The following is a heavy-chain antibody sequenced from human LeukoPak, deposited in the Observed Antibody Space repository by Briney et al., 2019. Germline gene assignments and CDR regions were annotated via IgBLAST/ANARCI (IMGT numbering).Heavy chain of an antibody. CDR1: GGSISSYY. Sequence: QSSETLSLTCTVSGGSISSYYWSWIRQPPGKGLEWIGYIYYSGSTNYNPSLKSRVTISVDTSKNQFSLKLSSVTAADTAVYYCARVGYDSSGYYLDYWGQGTLVTVSS. V-gene: IGHV4-59*01. J-gene: IGHJ4*02. CDR2: IYYSGST. CDR3: ARVGYDSSGYYLDY. D-gene: IGHD3-22*01.